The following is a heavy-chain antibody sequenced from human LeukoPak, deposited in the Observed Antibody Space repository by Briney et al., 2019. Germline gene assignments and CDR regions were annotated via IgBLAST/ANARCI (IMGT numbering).Heavy chain of an antibody. D-gene: IGHD3-3*01. CDR2: ITTDGKTT. CDR1: GFTFSSYW. CDR3: ARAYDFWSGYQGY. V-gene: IGHV3-74*01. J-gene: IGHJ4*02. Sequence: GGSLRLSCAASGFTFSSYWMHWVRHAPGKGLVWVSRITTDGKTTTYADSVKGRFTISRDNAKNTLYLQMNSLRAEDTAVYYCARAYDFWSGYQGYWGQGTLVTVSS.